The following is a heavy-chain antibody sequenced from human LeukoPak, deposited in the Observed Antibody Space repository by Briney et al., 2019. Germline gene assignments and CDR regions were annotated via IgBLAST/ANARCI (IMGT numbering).Heavy chain of an antibody. V-gene: IGHV1-46*01. CDR1: GYTFTSYY. D-gene: IGHD3-16*02. J-gene: IGHJ4*02. CDR3: ARVLSPLRWTGAFDY. CDR2: INPSGGST. Sequence: GASVKVSCKASGYTFTSYYMHWVRQAPGQGLEWMGIINPSGGSTSYAQKFQGRVTMTRDTSTSTVYMELSSLRSEDTAVYYCARVLSPLRWTGAFDYWGQGTLVTVSS.